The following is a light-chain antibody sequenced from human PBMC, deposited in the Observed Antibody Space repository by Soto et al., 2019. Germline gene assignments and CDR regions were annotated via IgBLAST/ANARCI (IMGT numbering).Light chain of an antibody. Sequence: IQMTQSPSSLSASVGDRVTITCRASQSIHTFLNWYRQKPGKAPKLLIYSASTLQSGVPSRFSGSGSGTDFTLTISGLQPEYFATYYCQQSFSTPYSTFGPGTIVDIK. CDR3: QQSFSTPYST. CDR2: SAS. V-gene: IGKV1-39*01. J-gene: IGKJ3*01. CDR1: QSIHTF.